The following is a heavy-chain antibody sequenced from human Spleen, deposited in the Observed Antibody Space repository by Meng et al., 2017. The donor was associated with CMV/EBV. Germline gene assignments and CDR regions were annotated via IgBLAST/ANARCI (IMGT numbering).Heavy chain of an antibody. CDR1: GFTFSDYY. J-gene: IGHJ2*01. D-gene: IGHD3-22*01. Sequence: GGSLRLSCAASGFTFSDYYMSWIRQAPGKGLDWVSYISSRGSTIYYADSVKGRFTISRDNAKNSLYLQMNSLRAEDTAVYYCARIGEGSSGTNWYFDLWGRGTLVTVSS. CDR3: ARIGEGSSGTNWYFDL. V-gene: IGHV3-11*04. CDR2: ISSRGSTI.